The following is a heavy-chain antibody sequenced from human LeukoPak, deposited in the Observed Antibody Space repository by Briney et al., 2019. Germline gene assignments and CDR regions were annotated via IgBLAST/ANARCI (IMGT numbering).Heavy chain of an antibody. D-gene: IGHD3-9*01. CDR3: ARGDDILTGYPLDAFDI. CDR1: GYTFTGYY. CDR2: INPNSGGT. Sequence: ASVKVSCKASGYTFTGYYMHWVRQAPGQGLEWMGWINPNSGGTNYAQKFRGRVTMTRDTSISTAYMELSRLRSDDTAVYYCARGDDILTGYPLDAFDIWGQGTMVTVSS. J-gene: IGHJ3*02. V-gene: IGHV1-2*02.